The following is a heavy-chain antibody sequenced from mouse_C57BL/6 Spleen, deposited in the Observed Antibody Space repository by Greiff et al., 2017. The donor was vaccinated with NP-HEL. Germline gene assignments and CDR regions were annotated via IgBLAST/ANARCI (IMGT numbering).Heavy chain of an antibody. D-gene: IGHD4-1*01. CDR3: ARGTGKDAMDY. J-gene: IGHJ4*01. Sequence: QVQLKQPGAELVMPGASVKLSCKASGYTFTSYWMHWVKQRPGQGLEWIGEIDPSDSYTNYNQKFKGKSTLTVDKSSSTAYMQLSSLTSEDSAVYYCARGTGKDAMDYWGQGTSVTVSS. CDR1: GYTFTSYW. CDR2: IDPSDSYT. V-gene: IGHV1-69*01.